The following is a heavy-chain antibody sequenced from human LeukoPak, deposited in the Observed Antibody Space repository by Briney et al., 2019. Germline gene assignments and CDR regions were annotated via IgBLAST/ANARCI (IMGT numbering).Heavy chain of an antibody. CDR3: AGGRDNWGVQPKYYFDY. V-gene: IGHV4-39*01. D-gene: IGHD7-27*01. J-gene: IGHJ4*02. CDR2: MYNSGTA. Sequence: SETLSLTCTVSGGPISRSSYSWGWVRQPPGKGLEWIGSMYNSGTAYYNSSLKSRVTISVDTSKNQFSLKLNSVTATDTAIYYCAGGRDNWGVQPKYYFDYWGQGALVTVSS. CDR1: GGPISRSSYS.